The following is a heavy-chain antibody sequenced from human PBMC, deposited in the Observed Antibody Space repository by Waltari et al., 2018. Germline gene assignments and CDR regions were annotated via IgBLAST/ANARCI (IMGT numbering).Heavy chain of an antibody. CDR1: GYTLTDLS. D-gene: IGHD3-3*01. CDR2: FDPEDGET. Sequence: QVQLVQSGAEVKKPGASVKVSCKVSGYTLTDLSMHWVRQAPGQGLEGMGGFDPEDGETIYAQKFQGRVTMTEDTSTDTAYMELSSLRSEDTAVYYCARVSGWTEGDTIFGMDVWGQGTTVTVSS. V-gene: IGHV1-24*01. CDR3: ARVSGWTEGDTIFGMDV. J-gene: IGHJ6*02.